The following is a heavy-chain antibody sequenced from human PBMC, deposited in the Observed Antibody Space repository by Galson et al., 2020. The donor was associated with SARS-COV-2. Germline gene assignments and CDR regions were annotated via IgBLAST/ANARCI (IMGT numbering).Heavy chain of an antibody. CDR2: ISSSSSTI. J-gene: IGHJ3*02. CDR3: ARDDDYAACDI. V-gene: IGHV3-48*04. D-gene: IGHD4-17*01. CDR1: GFTFSSYS. Sequence: GGSLRLSCAASGFTFSSYSMNWVRQAPGKGLEWVLYISSSSSTIYYADSVKGRFTISRDNAKNSLYLQMNSLRAEDTAVYYCARDDDYAACDIWGQGTMVTVSS.